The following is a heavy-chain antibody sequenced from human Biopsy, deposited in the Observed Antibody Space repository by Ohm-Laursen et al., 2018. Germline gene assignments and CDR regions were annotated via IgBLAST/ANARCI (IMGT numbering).Heavy chain of an antibody. CDR2: IWYDGTNK. D-gene: IGHD3-16*01. CDR1: GFSFSDYG. Sequence: LSLTCAAPGFSFSDYGMHWVRQAPGRGLEWVAVIWYDGTNKYYAESVEGRFTISRDNSKNMVYLQMGSLTVEDTAVYYCAKVHDSGYYYYSMDVWGQGTTVTVSS. V-gene: IGHV3-33*06. CDR3: AKVHDSGYYYYSMDV. J-gene: IGHJ6*02.